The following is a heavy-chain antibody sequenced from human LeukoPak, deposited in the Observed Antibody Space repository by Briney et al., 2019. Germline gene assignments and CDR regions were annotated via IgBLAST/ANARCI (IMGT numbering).Heavy chain of an antibody. V-gene: IGHV1-2*02. J-gene: IGHJ4*02. Sequence: ASVKVSCKASGYTFSAYYMHWVRQAPGQGLEWMGWINPNSGGTNYAQKFQGRVTMTRDTSISTAYMELSRLRSDDTAVYYCARDLGGSSGLIYYFDYWGQGTLVTVSS. CDR1: GYTFSAYY. CDR3: ARDLGGSSGLIYYFDY. CDR2: INPNSGGT. D-gene: IGHD6-19*01.